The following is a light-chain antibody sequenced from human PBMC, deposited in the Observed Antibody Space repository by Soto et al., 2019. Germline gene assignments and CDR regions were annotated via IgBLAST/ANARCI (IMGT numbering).Light chain of an antibody. CDR1: QGLTRW. CDR2: KTS. Sequence: DIHMTQSPSTLSASVGDRVTITSRASQGLTRWLAWYQQKPGKAPNLLIYKTSSLESGVPSRFSGSGSGTEFTLTISSLQPDDFATYYCQHWTYYSWTFGQGTKVEVK. J-gene: IGKJ1*01. V-gene: IGKV1-5*03. CDR3: QHWTYYSWT.